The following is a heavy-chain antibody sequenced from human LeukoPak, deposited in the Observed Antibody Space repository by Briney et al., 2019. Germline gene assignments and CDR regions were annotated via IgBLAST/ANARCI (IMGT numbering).Heavy chain of an antibody. CDR2: FDPEDGET. V-gene: IGHV1-24*01. D-gene: IGHD3-22*01. Sequence: ASVKVSCKVSGHTLTELSMHWVRQAPGKGLEWMGGFDPEDGETIYAQKFQGRVTMTEDTSTDTAYMELSSLRSEDTAVYYCATEYDSSGYYSFWGQGTLVTVSS. CDR1: GHTLTELS. J-gene: IGHJ4*02. CDR3: ATEYDSSGYYSF.